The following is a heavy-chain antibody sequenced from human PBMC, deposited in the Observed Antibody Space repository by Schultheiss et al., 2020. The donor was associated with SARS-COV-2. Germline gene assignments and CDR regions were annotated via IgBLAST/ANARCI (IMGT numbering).Heavy chain of an antibody. D-gene: IGHD6-13*01. CDR3: AREGDSSSWYPVGWFDP. V-gene: IGHV4-31*03. J-gene: IGHJ5*02. Sequence: SETLSLTCTVSGGSISSGGYYWSWIRQHPGKGLEWIGYIYYSGSTYYNPSLKSRVTISVDTSKNQFSLKLSSVTAADTAVYYCAREGDSSSWYPVGWFDPWGQGTLVTVSS. CDR2: IYYSGST. CDR1: GGSISSGGYY.